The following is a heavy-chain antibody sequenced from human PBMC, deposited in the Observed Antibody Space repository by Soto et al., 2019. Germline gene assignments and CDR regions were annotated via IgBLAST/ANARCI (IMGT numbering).Heavy chain of an antibody. J-gene: IGHJ4*02. Sequence: GSGPTLVNPTETLTLTCTVSGFSLSNARLGVSWIRQPPGKALEWLAHIFSNDEKSYSTALQSRLTISKDTSKSQVVLTMTNMDPVDTATYYCARIVYSSSWYLMYYYDSSGSGYYFDSWGQGTPVTVSS. D-gene: IGHD3-22*01. CDR1: GFSLSNARLG. CDR2: IFSNDEK. V-gene: IGHV2-26*01. CDR3: ARIVYSSSWYLMYYYDSSGSGYYFDS.